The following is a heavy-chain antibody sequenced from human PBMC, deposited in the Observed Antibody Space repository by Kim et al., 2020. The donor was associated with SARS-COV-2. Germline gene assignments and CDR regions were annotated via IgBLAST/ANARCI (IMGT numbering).Heavy chain of an antibody. CDR1: GYTFTSYD. V-gene: IGHV1-8*01. Sequence: ASVKVSCKASGYTFTSYDINWVRQATGQGLEWMGWMNPNSGNTGYAQKFQGRVTMTRNTSISTAYMELSSLRSEDTAVYYCARVSGSSDTLDYWGQGTLVTVSS. D-gene: IGHD3-10*01. CDR3: ARVSGSSDTLDY. J-gene: IGHJ4*02. CDR2: MNPNSGNT.